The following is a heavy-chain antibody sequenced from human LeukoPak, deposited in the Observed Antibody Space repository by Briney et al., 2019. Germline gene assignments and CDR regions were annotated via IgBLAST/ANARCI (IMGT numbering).Heavy chain of an antibody. J-gene: IGHJ4*02. D-gene: IGHD1-26*01. CDR2: ISSTSSYI. V-gene: IGHV3-21*01. CDR1: GFIFNSHS. CDR3: AKDTYTGNFYGYFDH. Sequence: GGSLRLSCAASGFIFNSHSMNWVRQAPGKGLEWVSSISSTSSYIYYADSVKSRFTISRDNSKNTLYLQMNSLRGEDTAVYYCAKDTYTGNFYGYFDHWGQGAQVTVSS.